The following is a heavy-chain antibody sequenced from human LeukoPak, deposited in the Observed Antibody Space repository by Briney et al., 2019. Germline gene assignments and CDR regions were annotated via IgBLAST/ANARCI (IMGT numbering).Heavy chain of an antibody. CDR2: IYYSGST. CDR1: GGSISSYY. D-gene: IGHD1-26*01. J-gene: IGHJ3*02. CDR3: ARVDSGSYYVKSDAFDI. Sequence: SETLSLTCTVSGGSISSYYWSWIRQPPGKGLEWIGYIYYSGSTNYNPSLKSRVTISVDTSKNQFSLKLSSVTAADTAVYYCARVDSGSYYVKSDAFDIWGQGTMVTVSS. V-gene: IGHV4-59*01.